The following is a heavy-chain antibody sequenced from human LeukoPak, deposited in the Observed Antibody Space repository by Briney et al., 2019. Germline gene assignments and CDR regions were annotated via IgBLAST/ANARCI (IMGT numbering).Heavy chain of an antibody. D-gene: IGHD1-1*01. CDR3: AKDRKIGLAVRYFDY. CDR1: GFTFSSYG. CDR2: IRYDGSNK. J-gene: IGHJ4*02. V-gene: IGHV3-30*02. Sequence: GGSLRLSCAASGFTFSSYGMHWVRQAPGKGLEWVAFIRYDGSNKYYADSVKGRFTISRDNSKNTLYLQMNSLRAEDTAVYYCAKDRKIGLAVRYFDYWGQGTLVTVSS.